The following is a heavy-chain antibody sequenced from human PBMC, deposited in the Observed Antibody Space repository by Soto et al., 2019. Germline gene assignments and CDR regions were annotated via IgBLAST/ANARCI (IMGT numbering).Heavy chain of an antibody. V-gene: IGHV3-66*01. D-gene: IGHD4-17*01. CDR3: ARERATTVTTSFQSRYYGMDV. CDR1: GFTVSSNY. CDR2: IYSGGST. J-gene: IGHJ6*02. Sequence: EVQLVESGGGLVQPGGSLRLSCAASGFTVSSNYMSWVRQAPGKGLEWVSVIYSGGSTYYADSVKGRFTISRDNSKNTLYLQMNSLRAEDTAVYYCARERATTVTTSFQSRYYGMDVWGQGTTVTVSS.